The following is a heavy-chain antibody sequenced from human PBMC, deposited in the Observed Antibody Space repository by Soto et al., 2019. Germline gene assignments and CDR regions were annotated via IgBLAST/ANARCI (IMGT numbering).Heavy chain of an antibody. CDR3: ARSRGGRKDGVFKDYKGGFYYYGMDV. D-gene: IGHD3-3*01. CDR2: IGTVGDS. J-gene: IGHJ6*02. V-gene: IGHV3-13*01. CDR1: GFSFSSYD. Sequence: GGSLRLSCVASGFSFSSYDMHWVRQIKGKGLEWVSGIGTVGDSFYPGSVKGRFTISRENANNSLYLQTNSLRAGDTAVYYCARSRGGRKDGVFKDYKGGFYYYGMDVWGQGTTVTVSS.